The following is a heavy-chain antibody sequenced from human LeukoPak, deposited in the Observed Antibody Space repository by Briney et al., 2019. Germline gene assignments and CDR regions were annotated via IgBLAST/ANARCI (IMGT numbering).Heavy chain of an antibody. CDR3: ARDPMYNGGNSGAFDF. J-gene: IGHJ3*01. CDR2: ISGSGAI. V-gene: IGHV3-69-1*02. D-gene: IGHD4-23*01. CDR1: GFTFSDHF. Sequence: GGSLRLSCAASGFTFSDHFMTWIRQAPGKGLEWISFISGSGAIYYAASVKGRFTISRDNAQNSLWLQMSSLRAEDTAVYYCARDPMYNGGNSGAFDFWGQGTLVTVSS.